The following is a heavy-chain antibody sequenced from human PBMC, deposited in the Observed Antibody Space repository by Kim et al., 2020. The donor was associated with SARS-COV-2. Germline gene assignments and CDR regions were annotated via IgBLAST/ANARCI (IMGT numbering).Heavy chain of an antibody. D-gene: IGHD3-22*01. CDR1: GGSISSYY. J-gene: IGHJ4*02. CDR2: IYYSGST. CDR3: ARWRRSSGLDY. V-gene: IGHV4-59*01. Sequence: SETLSLTCTVSGGSISSYYWSWIRQPPGKGLEWIGYIYYSGSTNYNPSLKSRVTISVDTSKNQFSLKLSSVTAADTAVYYCARWRRSSGLDYWGQGTLVTVSS.